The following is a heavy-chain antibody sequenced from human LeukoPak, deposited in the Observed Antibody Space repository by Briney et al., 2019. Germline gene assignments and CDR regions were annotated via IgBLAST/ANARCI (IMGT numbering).Heavy chain of an antibody. CDR3: ASGSGYCSSTSCVPPFDY. CDR2: ISSSGSTI. CDR1: GFTFSSYE. Sequence: HPGGSLRLSCAASGFTFSSYEMNWVRQAPGKGLELVSYISSSGSTIYYADSVKGRFTISRDNAKNSLYLQMNSLRAEDTAVYYCASGSGYCSSTSCVPPFDYWGQGTLVTVSS. V-gene: IGHV3-48*03. J-gene: IGHJ4*02. D-gene: IGHD2-2*01.